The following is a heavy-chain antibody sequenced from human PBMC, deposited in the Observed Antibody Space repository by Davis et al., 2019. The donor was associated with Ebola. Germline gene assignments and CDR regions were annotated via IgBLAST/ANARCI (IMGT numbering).Heavy chain of an antibody. Sequence: ASVKVSCKASGYTFINYGIHWLRQAPGQRFEWMGWINAGNGDTRYSQKFQGRVTITRDTSASTAYMELSSLRPEDTAVYYCARDGFTLVVVAVAISDDWGQGPRSPSPQ. J-gene: IGHJ4*02. V-gene: IGHV1-3*01. CDR1: GYTFINYG. CDR3: ARDGFTLVVVAVAISDD. CDR2: INAGNGDT. D-gene: IGHD2-2*01.